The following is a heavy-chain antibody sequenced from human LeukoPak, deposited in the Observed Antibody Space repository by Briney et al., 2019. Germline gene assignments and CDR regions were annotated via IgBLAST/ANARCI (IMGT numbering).Heavy chain of an antibody. CDR3: ARYGSGTYYKVYDYYGMDV. J-gene: IGHJ6*02. CDR2: IIPIFGTA. V-gene: IGHV1-69*05. Sequence: ASVKVSCKASGYTFTSYAMHWVRQAPGQGLEWMGGIIPIFGTANYAQKFQGRVTITTDESTSTAYMELSSLRSDDTATYYCARYGSGTYYKVYDYYGMDVWGQGTTVTVSS. D-gene: IGHD3-10*01. CDR1: GYTFTSYA.